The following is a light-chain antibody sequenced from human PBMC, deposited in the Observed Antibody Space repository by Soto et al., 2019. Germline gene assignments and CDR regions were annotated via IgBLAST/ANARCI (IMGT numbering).Light chain of an antibody. J-gene: IGKJ1*01. CDR3: QQYDSSPVT. Sequence: EIVLTQSPGTLSLSPGERATLSCRASQSVSSSYLAWYQQKPGQAPRLLIYGASSRATGIPDRFSGSGSGTDFTLTISRLEPEDFVVYYCQQYDSSPVTFGQGTKVEIQ. V-gene: IGKV3-20*01. CDR1: QSVSSSY. CDR2: GAS.